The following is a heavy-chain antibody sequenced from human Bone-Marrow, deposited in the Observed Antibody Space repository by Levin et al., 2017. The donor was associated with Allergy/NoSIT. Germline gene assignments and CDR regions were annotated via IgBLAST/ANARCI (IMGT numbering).Heavy chain of an antibody. CDR3: ATRDKSYSDSSGPA. CDR2: ISLGEGT. CDR1: AGSISTSNW. J-gene: IGHJ5*02. Sequence: PSETLSLTCAVSAGSISTSNWWTWVRQPPGEGLEWIGEISLGEGTNYNASLKSRLTISIDKSKNQLSLELSSVTAADTAVYYCATRDKSYSDSSGPAWGQGTLVTVSS. V-gene: IGHV4-4*02. D-gene: IGHD6-19*01.